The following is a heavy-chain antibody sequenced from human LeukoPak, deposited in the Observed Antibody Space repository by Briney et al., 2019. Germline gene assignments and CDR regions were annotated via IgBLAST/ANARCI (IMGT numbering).Heavy chain of an antibody. CDR2: INPNSGGT. D-gene: IGHD2-15*01. CDR1: GYTFTRYY. J-gene: IGHJ4*02. V-gene: IGHV1-2*02. CDR3: ASRPDQHLLYYFDY. Sequence: GASVKVSCKASGYTFTRYYMHWVRQAPGQGLEWMGWINPNSGGTKYAQKFQGRVTMTSDASISTAYMELSSLRSDDTAVYYCASRPDQHLLYYFDYWGQGALVTVSS.